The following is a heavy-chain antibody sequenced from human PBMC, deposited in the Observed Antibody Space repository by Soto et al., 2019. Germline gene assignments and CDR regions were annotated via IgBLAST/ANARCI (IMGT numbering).Heavy chain of an antibody. V-gene: IGHV5-51*01. D-gene: IGHD3-22*01. J-gene: IGHJ3*02. CDR3: ARQTVHYYDSSGYPRRDAFDI. CDR2: IYPGDSDT. Sequence: GESLKIFCKGSGYSFTSYWIGWVRQMPGKGLEWMGIIYPGDSDTRYSPSFQGQVTISADKSISTAYLQWSSLKASDTAMYYCARQTVHYYDSSGYPRRDAFDIWGQGTMVTVSS. CDR1: GYSFTSYW.